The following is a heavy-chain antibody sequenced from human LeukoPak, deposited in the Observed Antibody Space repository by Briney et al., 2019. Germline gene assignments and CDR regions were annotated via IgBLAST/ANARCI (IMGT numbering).Heavy chain of an antibody. D-gene: IGHD3-9*01. CDR1: GYTFTSYG. Sequence: ASVKVSCKASGYTFTSYGISWVRRAPGQGLEWMGWISAYNGNTNYAQKLQGRVTMTTDTSTSTAYMELRSLRSDDTAVYYCARDNYDILTGYYSDYWGQGTLVTVSS. V-gene: IGHV1-18*01. J-gene: IGHJ4*02. CDR3: ARDNYDILTGYYSDY. CDR2: ISAYNGNT.